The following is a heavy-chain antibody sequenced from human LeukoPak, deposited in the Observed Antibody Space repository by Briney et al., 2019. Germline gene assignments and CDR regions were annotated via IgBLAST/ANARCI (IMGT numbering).Heavy chain of an antibody. CDR3: ARGSGYSH. J-gene: IGHJ4*02. CDR1: GFTFSSYG. Sequence: GGTLRLSCAASGFTFSSYGMSWVRQAPGKGLEWVSAISGSGGSTYYADSVKGRFTISRDNSENTVYLQMNSVRAEDTAVYYCARGSGYSHWGQGTLVTVSS. CDR2: ISGSGGST. D-gene: IGHD3-3*01. V-gene: IGHV3-23*01.